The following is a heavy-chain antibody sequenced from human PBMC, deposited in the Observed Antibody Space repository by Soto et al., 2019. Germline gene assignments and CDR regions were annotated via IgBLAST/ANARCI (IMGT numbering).Heavy chain of an antibody. Sequence: PGGSLRLSCAASGFTFSSYSMNWVRQAPGKGLEWVSSISSSSSYIYYADSVKGRFTISRDNAKNSLYLQMNSLRAEDTAVYYCARDPLPPHYDFWSGSRQPKKPYYFDYWGQGTLVTVSS. CDR1: GFTFSSYS. D-gene: IGHD3-3*01. CDR2: ISSSSSYI. CDR3: ARDPLPPHYDFWSGSRQPKKPYYFDY. V-gene: IGHV3-21*01. J-gene: IGHJ4*02.